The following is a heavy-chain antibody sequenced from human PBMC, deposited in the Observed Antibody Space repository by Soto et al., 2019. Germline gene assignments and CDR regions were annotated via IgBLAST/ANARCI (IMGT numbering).Heavy chain of an antibody. CDR3: ARVRYSGYDFDY. Sequence: SETLSLTCTVSGGSISSGGYYWSWIRQHPGKGLEWIGYIYYSGSTYCNPSLKSRVTISVDTSKNQFSLNLTSVTAADTAVYYCARVRYSGYDFDYWGQGTLVTVSS. CDR1: GGSISSGGYY. V-gene: IGHV4-31*03. D-gene: IGHD5-12*01. J-gene: IGHJ4*02. CDR2: IYYSGST.